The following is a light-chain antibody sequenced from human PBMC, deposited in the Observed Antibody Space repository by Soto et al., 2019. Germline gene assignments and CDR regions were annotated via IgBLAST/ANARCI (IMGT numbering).Light chain of an antibody. CDR3: QQRSSWPLT. V-gene: IGKV3-11*01. Sequence: EIVLTQSPATLSLSPGERATLSCRASQSLSNYLAWYQQKPGQPPRLLIYDASNRATGIPARFSGSGSGTDFALTISSLEPEDFAVYYCQQRSSWPLTFGGGTKVDI. J-gene: IGKJ4*01. CDR2: DAS. CDR1: QSLSNY.